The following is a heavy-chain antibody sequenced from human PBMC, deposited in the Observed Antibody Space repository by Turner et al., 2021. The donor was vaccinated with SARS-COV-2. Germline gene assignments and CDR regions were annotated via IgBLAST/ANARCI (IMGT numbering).Heavy chain of an antibody. CDR3: ARPSGINGITEWFDP. Sequence: QVQLVQSGAEVKKPGSSVKVSCKASGATFSSYAISWVRQAPGQGLEWMGGIIPIFGTANYAQKVQGRVTITADESTSTAYMELSSLRSEDTAVYYCARPSGINGITEWFDPWGQGTLVTVSS. D-gene: IGHD1-20*01. CDR2: IIPIFGTA. J-gene: IGHJ5*02. CDR1: GATFSSYA. V-gene: IGHV1-69*01.